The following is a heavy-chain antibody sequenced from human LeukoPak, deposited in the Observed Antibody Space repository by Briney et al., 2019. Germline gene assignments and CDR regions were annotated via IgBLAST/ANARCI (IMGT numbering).Heavy chain of an antibody. CDR1: EFAFSVYE. CDR3: TTLTVASSFDY. CDR2: ISSSGGTR. D-gene: IGHD6-19*01. Sequence: PGGSLRLSCAASEFAFSVYEMYWVRQAPGKGLEWVSYISSSGGTRYYAASVKGRFTISRDNAKNSLYLQMNSLRAEDTAVYYCTTLTVASSFDYWGQGALVTVSS. V-gene: IGHV3-48*03. J-gene: IGHJ4*02.